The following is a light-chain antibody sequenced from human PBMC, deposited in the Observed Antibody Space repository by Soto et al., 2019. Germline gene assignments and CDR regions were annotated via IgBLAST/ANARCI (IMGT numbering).Light chain of an antibody. J-gene: IGKJ5*01. CDR2: GAS. CDR3: QQYEKWPPSIT. V-gene: IGKV3-15*01. Sequence: EIVMTQSPATLSVSPGDRATLSCRAGQPLNNNVAWYQHKPGQAPRLLIYGASTRATGISARFSGSGSGTEFTLTISILQSEDFAVYYCQQYEKWPPSITFGQGTRLEIK. CDR1: QPLNNN.